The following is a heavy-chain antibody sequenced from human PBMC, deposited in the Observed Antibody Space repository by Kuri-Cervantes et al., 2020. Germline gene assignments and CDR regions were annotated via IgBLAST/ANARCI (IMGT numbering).Heavy chain of an antibody. CDR1: GFTFSTYS. D-gene: IGHD3-10*01. CDR2: ISSSNSYI. Sequence: LSLTCAASGFTFSTYSINWVRQAPWKGLEWVSSISSSNSYIYYADSVKGRFTISRDNAKNSLYLQMNSLRAEDTAVYYCARVGYYYGSGNRGVDYWGQGTLVTVSS. V-gene: IGHV3-21*01. CDR3: ARVGYYYGSGNRGVDY. J-gene: IGHJ4*02.